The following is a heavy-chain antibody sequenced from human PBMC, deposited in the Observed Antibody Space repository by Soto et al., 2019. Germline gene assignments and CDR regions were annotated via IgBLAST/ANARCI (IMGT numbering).Heavy chain of an antibody. D-gene: IGHD2-15*01. CDR2: ISTTSFTI. CDR1: GFSFCTYN. CDR3: ARDRCYDGTCYSASDS. V-gene: IGHV3-48*02. J-gene: IGHJ5*01. Sequence: GGSLRLSCAASGFSFCTYNMDWVRQAPGKGPEWIAYISTTSFTIYYAESVKGRFTISRDNDRNSLYLEMNSLRDEDTAVYYCARDRCYDGTCYSASDSWGQGTLVTVSS.